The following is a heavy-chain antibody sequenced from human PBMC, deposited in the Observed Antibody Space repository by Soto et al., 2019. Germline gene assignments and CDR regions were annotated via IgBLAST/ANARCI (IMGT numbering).Heavy chain of an antibody. CDR1: GFTFSNYG. D-gene: IGHD6-19*01. CDR3: VKDGSSGWPYFYDMDV. Sequence: LRLSCAASGFTFSNYGMHWVRQAPGKGLEWVAVISYDGSNKYYADSVKGRFTISRDNSKNTLYLQMSSLRAEDTAVYYCVKDGSSGWPYFYDMDVWGQGTTVTVSS. J-gene: IGHJ6*02. V-gene: IGHV3-30*18. CDR2: ISYDGSNK.